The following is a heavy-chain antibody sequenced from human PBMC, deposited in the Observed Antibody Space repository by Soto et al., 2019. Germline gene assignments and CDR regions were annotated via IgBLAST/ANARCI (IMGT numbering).Heavy chain of an antibody. D-gene: IGHD5-18*01. CDR2: MNPNSGNT. J-gene: IGHJ3*02. CDR3: ARVGWIQLWFLASDI. V-gene: IGHV1-8*01. Sequence: ASVNVSCKASGYTFTSYDINWVRQATGQGLEWMGWMNPNSGNTGYAQKFQGRVTMTRNTSISTAYMELSSLRSEDTAVYYCARVGWIQLWFLASDIWGQVTIVTVS. CDR1: GYTFTSYD.